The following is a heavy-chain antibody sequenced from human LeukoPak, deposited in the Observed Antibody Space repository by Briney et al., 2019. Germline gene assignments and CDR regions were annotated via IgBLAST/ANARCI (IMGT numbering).Heavy chain of an antibody. J-gene: IGHJ4*02. D-gene: IGHD3-22*01. CDR1: GGSISSYY. Sequence: SETLSLTCTVSGGSISSYYWSWIRQPAGKGLEWIGRIYTSGSTNYNPSLKSRVTMSVDTSKNQFSLELSSVTAADTAVYYCARDDPDDSSGYSSWYFDYWGQGTLVTVSS. V-gene: IGHV4-4*07. CDR3: ARDDPDDSSGYSSWYFDY. CDR2: IYTSGST.